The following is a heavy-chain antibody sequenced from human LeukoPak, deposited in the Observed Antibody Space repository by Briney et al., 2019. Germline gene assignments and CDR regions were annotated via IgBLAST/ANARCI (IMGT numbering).Heavy chain of an antibody. CDR2: IYYTGNT. J-gene: IGHJ4*02. Sequence: SETLSLTCTVSGGSISSYYWSWIRQPPGKGLEWIGYIYYTGNTSYNPSLKSRVTISVNTSKNQFSLKLSSVTAADTAVYDCSRDRPWRADYWGQGTLVTVSS. CDR3: SRDRPWRADY. CDR1: GGSISSYY. D-gene: IGHD6-6*01. V-gene: IGHV4-59*01.